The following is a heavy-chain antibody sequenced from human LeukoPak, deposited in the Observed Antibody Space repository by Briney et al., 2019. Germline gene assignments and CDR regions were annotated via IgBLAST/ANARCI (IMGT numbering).Heavy chain of an antibody. Sequence: PSETLSLTCVVSGGSISSDYWSWLRQPPGKRLEWLGYIYYSGSTNYNPSLKSRATISVDTSKKQFSLKLSSVTAADSAVYYCARRSMVRTVGYYYGMDVWGQGTTVTVSS. D-gene: IGHD4/OR15-4a*01. CDR2: IYYSGST. CDR3: ARRSMVRTVGYYYGMDV. V-gene: IGHV4-59*08. J-gene: IGHJ6*02. CDR1: GGSISSDY.